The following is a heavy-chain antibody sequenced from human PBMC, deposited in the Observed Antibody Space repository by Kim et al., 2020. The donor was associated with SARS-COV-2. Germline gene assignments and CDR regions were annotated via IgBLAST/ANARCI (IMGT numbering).Heavy chain of an antibody. V-gene: IGHV3-74*01. CDR1: GFTLSSYW. CDR2: INKDGNKI. D-gene: IGHD4-17*01. J-gene: IGHJ3*02. Sequence: GGSLRLSCAASGFTLSSYWMHWVRHAPGKGLVWVSLINKDGNKIIYEDSVKGRFTISRDIAKNTLYLQMNSLGVEDTAVYFCARDRSAYGGPFDIWGQGT. CDR3: ARDRSAYGGPFDI.